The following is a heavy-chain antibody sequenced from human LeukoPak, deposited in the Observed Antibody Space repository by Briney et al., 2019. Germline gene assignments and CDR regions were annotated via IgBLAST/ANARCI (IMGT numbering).Heavy chain of an antibody. V-gene: IGHV1-69*13. J-gene: IGHJ6*03. D-gene: IGHD1-26*01. CDR3: AAGGLLPYYYYMDV. CDR1: GGTFSSYA. CDR2: IIPIFGTA. Sequence: SVKVSCKASGGTFSSYAISWVRQAPGQGLEWMGGIIPIFGTANYAQKFQGRVTITADESTSTAYMELSSLRSEDTAVYYCAAGGLLPYYYYMDVWGKGTTVTISS.